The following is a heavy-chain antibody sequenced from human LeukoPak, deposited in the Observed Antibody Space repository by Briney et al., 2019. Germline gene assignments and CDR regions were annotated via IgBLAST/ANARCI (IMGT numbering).Heavy chain of an antibody. J-gene: IGHJ4*02. CDR2: IKQDGSQK. D-gene: IGHD5-24*01. CDR1: GFTFSSYA. Sequence: PGGSLRLSCAASGFTFSSYAMSWVRQAPGKGLEWVANIKQDGSQKYYVDSVKGRFTISRDNAKNSLYLQMDSLRAEDTAVYYCASAARQRWLQIDYWGQGTLVTVSS. CDR3: ASAARQRWLQIDY. V-gene: IGHV3-7*03.